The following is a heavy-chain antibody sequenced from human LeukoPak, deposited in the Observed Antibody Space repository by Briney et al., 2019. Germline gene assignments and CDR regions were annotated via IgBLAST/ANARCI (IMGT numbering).Heavy chain of an antibody. CDR2: INPNSGGT. Sequence: ASVKVSCKASGYTFTGYYMHWVRQAPGQGLEWMGWINPNSGGTNYAQKFQGRVTMTRDTSISTAYMELSRLRSDDTAVYYCAGVYSRGWYFDYWGQGTLVTVSS. CDR1: GYTFTGYY. V-gene: IGHV1-2*02. D-gene: IGHD6-19*01. CDR3: AGVYSRGWYFDY. J-gene: IGHJ4*02.